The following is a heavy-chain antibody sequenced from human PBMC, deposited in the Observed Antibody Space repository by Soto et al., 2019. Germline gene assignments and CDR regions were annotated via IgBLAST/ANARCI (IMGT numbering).Heavy chain of an antibody. V-gene: IGHV1-3*01. J-gene: IGHJ4*02. D-gene: IGHD4-17*01. CDR1: GYTFTSYA. CDR3: ARHDYGRDY. CDR2: INAGNGNT. Sequence: ASVKVSCKASGYTFTSYAMHWVRQAPGQRLEWMGWINAGNGNTKYSQKFQGRVTFTRDTSASTAYMELSSLRSEDTAVYYCARHDYGRDYWGQGTLVTVSS.